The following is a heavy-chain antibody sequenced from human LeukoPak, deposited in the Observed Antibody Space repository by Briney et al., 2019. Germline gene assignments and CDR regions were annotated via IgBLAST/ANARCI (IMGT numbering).Heavy chain of an antibody. J-gene: IGHJ4*02. CDR2: ISYDGNSK. CDR1: GFTFSSYG. Sequence: GKSLRLSCAASGFTFSSYGMHWVRQAPGKGLEWVTVISYDGNSKYYADSVKGRFTISRDNSKNKLYLQMNSLRAEDTAVYYCAKDITARYSYGYKYWGQGILVTVSS. CDR3: AKDITARYSYGYKY. V-gene: IGHV3-30*18. D-gene: IGHD5-18*01.